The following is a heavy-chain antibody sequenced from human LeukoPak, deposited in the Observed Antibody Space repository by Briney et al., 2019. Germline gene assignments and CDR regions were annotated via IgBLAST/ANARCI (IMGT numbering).Heavy chain of an antibody. V-gene: IGHV1-2*06. Sequence: ASVKVSCKASGYTFTGHYMHWVRQAPGQGLEWMGRINPNSGGTNYAQKFQGRVTMTRDTSISTAYMELSRLGSDDTAVYYCARALAYCGGDCYSDVWGQGTLVTVSS. CDR1: GYTFTGHY. D-gene: IGHD2-21*02. J-gene: IGHJ4*02. CDR2: INPNSGGT. CDR3: ARALAYCGGDCYSDV.